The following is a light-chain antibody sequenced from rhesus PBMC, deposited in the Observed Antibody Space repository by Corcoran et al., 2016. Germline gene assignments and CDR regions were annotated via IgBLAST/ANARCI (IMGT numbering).Light chain of an antibody. CDR1: QGIDRE. V-gene: IGKV1-94*01. CDR2: AAS. CDR3: LQDFTTPLT. J-gene: IGKJ4*01. Sequence: DTQMTQSPSSLFASVGDRGTVTCRASQGIDRELSWDQQKPGKAPTLLIYAASILQTGVSSRFSGSGSGTDFTLTVSRLQPDDFAAFCCLQDFTTPLTFRGGTTVEIE.